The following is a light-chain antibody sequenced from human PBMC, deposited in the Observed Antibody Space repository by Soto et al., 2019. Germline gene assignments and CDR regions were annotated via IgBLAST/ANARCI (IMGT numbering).Light chain of an antibody. CDR3: QQSFSTPT. Sequence: DIQMTHSPSSLSTSVGDRVTITCRASQRINIYLNWYRQKPGKAPELLIYSASNLQSGVPSRFSGSGSGTDFTLTISSLQPEDFATYYCQQSFSTPTFGQGTRLEI. V-gene: IGKV1-39*01. CDR2: SAS. CDR1: QRINIY. J-gene: IGKJ5*01.